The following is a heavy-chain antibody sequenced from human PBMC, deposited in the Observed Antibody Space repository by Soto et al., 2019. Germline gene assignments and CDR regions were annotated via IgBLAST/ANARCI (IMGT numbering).Heavy chain of an antibody. Sequence: QVQLLQSGAEVKKPGASVKVSCKASGYTFASYYIYWVRQAPGQGLEWVGLINPTGGNTDYAQAFQGRITLTSYTSTRTVYMELSSLTPEDTAIYFCTREWGTWGFDRFDPWAQGTLVIVSS. D-gene: IGHD3-16*01. J-gene: IGHJ5*02. CDR3: TREWGTWGFDRFDP. V-gene: IGHV1-46*01. CDR2: INPTGGNT. CDR1: GYTFASYY.